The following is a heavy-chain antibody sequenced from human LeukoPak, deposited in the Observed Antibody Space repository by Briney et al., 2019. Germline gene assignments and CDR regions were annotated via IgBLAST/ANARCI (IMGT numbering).Heavy chain of an antibody. Sequence: GGSLKPSCPASGFTFSSYGMHWFRKPPAKGLEWVAVISYDGSNKYYADSVKGRFTISRDNPKNTLYLQMNSLRAEDTAVYYCAKDPSGKWYFDPWGQGTLVTVSS. D-gene: IGHD2-8*01. CDR2: ISYDGSNK. CDR1: GFTFSSYG. CDR3: AKDPSGKWYFDP. V-gene: IGHV3-30*18. J-gene: IGHJ5*02.